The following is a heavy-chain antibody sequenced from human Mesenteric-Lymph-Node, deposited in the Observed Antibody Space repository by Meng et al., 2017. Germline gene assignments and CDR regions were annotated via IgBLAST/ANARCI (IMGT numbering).Heavy chain of an antibody. D-gene: IGHD2-2*01. CDR1: GFPFDMYA. J-gene: IGHJ6*02. CDR3: ASAVVVPAATLYYYYGMDV. V-gene: IGHV3-23*01. CDR2: ISGSGTST. Sequence: GGSLRLSCAASGFPFDMYAMSWVRQAPGKGLEWVSAISGSGTSTYYADSVKGRFTISRDNSKNTLYLQMNSLRAEDTAVYYCASAVVVPAATLYYYYGMDVWGQGTTVTVSS.